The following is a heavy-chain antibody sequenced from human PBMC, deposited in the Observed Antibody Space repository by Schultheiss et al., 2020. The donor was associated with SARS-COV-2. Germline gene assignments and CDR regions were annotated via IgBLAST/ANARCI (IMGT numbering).Heavy chain of an antibody. V-gene: IGHV4-59*05. Sequence: SETLSLTCTVSGGSISSYYWSWIRRPPGKGLEWIGSIYYSGSTYYNPSLKSRVTISVDTSKNQFSLKLSSVTAADTAVYYCARLHCTSASCKRNFFYGMDVWGQGTTVTVSS. CDR3: ARLHCTSASCKRNFFYGMDV. CDR1: GGSISSYY. CDR2: IYYSGST. D-gene: IGHD2-2*01. J-gene: IGHJ6*02.